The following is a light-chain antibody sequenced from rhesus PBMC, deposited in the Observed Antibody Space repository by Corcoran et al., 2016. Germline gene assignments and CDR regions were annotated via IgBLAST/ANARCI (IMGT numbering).Light chain of an antibody. CDR2: DAS. J-gene: IGKJ4*01. V-gene: IGKV3-35*01. Sequence: EIIMTPSPATLSLSPGERATLSCRTSQSVSSNLAWYQQQPGQAPRLLIYDASNRATGVPDRFSGSGSGPDFTLTISSLEAEDVGVYYCKQESNWPLTFGGGTKVEIK. CDR1: QSVSSN. CDR3: KQESNWPLT.